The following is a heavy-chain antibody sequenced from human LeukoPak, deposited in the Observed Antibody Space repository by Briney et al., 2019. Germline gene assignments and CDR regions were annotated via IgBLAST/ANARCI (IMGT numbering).Heavy chain of an antibody. CDR2: ISYDGSNK. CDR1: GFTFSSYG. D-gene: IGHD5-12*01. Sequence: GGSLRLSCAASGFTFSSYGMHWVRQAPGKGLEWVAVISYDGSNKYYADSVKGRFTISRDNSKNTLYLQMNSLRAEDTAVYYCARTPPIWWLRGYFDYWGQGTLVTVSS. J-gene: IGHJ4*02. V-gene: IGHV3-30*03. CDR3: ARTPPIWWLRGYFDY.